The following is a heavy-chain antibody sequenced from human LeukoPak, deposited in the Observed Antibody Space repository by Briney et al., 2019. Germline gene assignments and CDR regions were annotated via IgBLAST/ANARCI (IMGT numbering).Heavy chain of an antibody. D-gene: IGHD3-22*01. CDR3: AKDHLYYYDSSLYFDY. V-gene: IGHV3-23*01. CDR1: GFTFSSYA. CDR2: ISGSGGST. J-gene: IGHJ4*02. Sequence: GGSLRLSCAASGFTFSSYAMSRVRQAPGKGLEWVSAISGSGGSTYYADSVKGRFTISRDNSKNTLYLQMNSLRAEDTAVYYCAKDHLYYYDSSLYFDYWGQGTLVTVSS.